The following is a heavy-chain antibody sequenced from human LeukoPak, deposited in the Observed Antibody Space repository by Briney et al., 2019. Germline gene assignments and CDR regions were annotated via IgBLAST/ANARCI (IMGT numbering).Heavy chain of an antibody. CDR2: ILNDGRYK. D-gene: IGHD1-1*01. CDR1: GGSISSGGYY. J-gene: IGHJ4*02. Sequence: QPSETLSLTCTVSGGSISSGGYYWSWIRQHPGKGLEWMAGILNDGRYKYYSESVEGRFTISRDNSKSALYLQMNSLRADDTAVYYCAKSVREGVRTPPDYWGQGTLVTVSS. CDR3: AKSVREGVRTPPDY. V-gene: IGHV3-30*18.